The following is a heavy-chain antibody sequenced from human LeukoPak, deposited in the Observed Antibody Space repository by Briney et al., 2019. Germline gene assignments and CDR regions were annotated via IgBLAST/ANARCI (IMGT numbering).Heavy chain of an antibody. Sequence: PGGSLRLSCAASGFTFSSYAMSWVRQAPGKGLEWVSSISSSSSYIYYADSVKGRFTISRDNAKNSLYLQMNSPRAEDTAVYYCARHITMLSVDAFDIWGQGTMVTVSS. J-gene: IGHJ3*02. CDR2: ISSSSSYI. V-gene: IGHV3-21*01. CDR1: GFTFSSYA. CDR3: ARHITMLSVDAFDI. D-gene: IGHD3-10*02.